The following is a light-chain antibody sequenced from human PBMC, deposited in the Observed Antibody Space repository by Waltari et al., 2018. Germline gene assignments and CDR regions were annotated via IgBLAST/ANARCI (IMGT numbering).Light chain of an antibody. CDR2: YAR. J-gene: IGLJ1*01. CDR3: HVWHPHVDPGV. V-gene: IGLV3-21*04. CDR1: NIGTYS. Sequence: SYVVTQPPSVSVAPGETATITCGGDNIGTYSVHWYQQKAGQAPVLVIFYARDRPSGIPYRFSGSNSGNTATLTISRVEAGDEARYYCHVWHPHVDPGVFGTGTEVTVV.